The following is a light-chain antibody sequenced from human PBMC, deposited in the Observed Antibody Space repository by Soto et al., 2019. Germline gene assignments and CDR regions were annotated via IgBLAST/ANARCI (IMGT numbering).Light chain of an antibody. CDR2: KAS. Sequence: DIQVTQSPSSVSASAGDRVTITCRASQTISSWLAWYQQKPGKAPKLLIHKASTLKSGVPSRFSGSGSGTEFTLTISSLQPDDFATYYCQHYNSYSEAFGQGTKVDIK. CDR1: QTISSW. J-gene: IGKJ1*01. V-gene: IGKV1-5*03. CDR3: QHYNSYSEA.